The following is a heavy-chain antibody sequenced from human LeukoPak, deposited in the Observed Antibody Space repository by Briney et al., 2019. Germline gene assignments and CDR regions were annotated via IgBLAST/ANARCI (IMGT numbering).Heavy chain of an antibody. J-gene: IGHJ5*01. Sequence: GGSLRLSCSASGFTFSTYNMNWVRQARVKWLEWFSFIGTSCCAIYFAASVKGRLTISRDNAKMSLYLQMNSLRDEDTAVYYCARNLDSWGQGALVTVSS. CDR2: IGTSCCAI. V-gene: IGHV3-48*02. CDR1: GFTFSTYN. CDR3: ARNLDS.